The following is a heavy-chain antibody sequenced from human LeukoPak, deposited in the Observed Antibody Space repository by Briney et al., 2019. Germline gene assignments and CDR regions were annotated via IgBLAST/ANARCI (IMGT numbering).Heavy chain of an antibody. J-gene: IGHJ5*02. CDR2: IYYSGST. V-gene: IGHV4-30-4*07. D-gene: IGHD4-11*01. CDR3: ARWSTVTTNWFDP. CDR1: GGSISSGGYS. Sequence: PSETLSLTCAVSGGSISSGGYSWSWIRQPPGKGLEWIGYIYYSGSTYYNPSLKSRVTISVDTSKNQFSLKLSSVTAVDTAVYYCARWSTVTTNWFDPWGQGTLATVSS.